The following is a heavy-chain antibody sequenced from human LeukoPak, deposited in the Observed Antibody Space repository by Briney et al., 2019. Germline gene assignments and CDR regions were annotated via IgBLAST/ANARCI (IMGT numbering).Heavy chain of an antibody. D-gene: IGHD3-10*01. J-gene: IGHJ4*02. V-gene: IGHV3-74*01. CDR3: ARDYYDSSFGY. CDR1: GFTFSSYW. CDR2: INSDGSST. Sequence: PGGSLRLSCGASGFTFSSYWMHWVRQAPGKGLVWVSRINSDGSSTSYADSVKGRFTISRDNAKNTLDLQMNSLRAEDTAVYYCARDYYDSSFGYWGQGTPVTVSS.